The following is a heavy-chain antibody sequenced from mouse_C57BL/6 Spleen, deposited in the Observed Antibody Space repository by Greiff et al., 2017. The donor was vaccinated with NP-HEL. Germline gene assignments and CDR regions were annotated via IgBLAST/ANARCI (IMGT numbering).Heavy chain of an antibody. CDR1: GYSFTGYY. J-gene: IGHJ4*01. V-gene: IGHV1-42*01. CDR2: INPSTGGT. CDR3: ARGAHYYAMDY. Sequence: VQLKESGPELVKPGASVKISCKASGYSFTGYYMNWVKQSPEKSLEWIGEINPSTGGTTYNQKFKAKATLTVDKSSSTAYMQLKSLTSEDSAVYYCARGAHYYAMDYWGQGTSVTVSS.